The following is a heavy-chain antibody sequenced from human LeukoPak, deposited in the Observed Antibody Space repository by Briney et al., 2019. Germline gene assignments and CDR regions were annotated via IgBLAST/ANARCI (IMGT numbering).Heavy chain of an antibody. V-gene: IGHV3-66*01. CDR3: ARENRRSYYDSSGFDC. CDR1: GLTVTNNY. D-gene: IGHD3-22*01. CDR2: IYSAGNT. J-gene: IGHJ4*02. Sequence: PGGSLRLSCAASGLTVTNNYMSWVRRAPGKGLEWVSIIYSAGNTYYAESVKGRFTISRDNSKNTLNLQMNSLRAEDTAVYYCARENRRSYYDSSGFDCWGQGTLVTVSS.